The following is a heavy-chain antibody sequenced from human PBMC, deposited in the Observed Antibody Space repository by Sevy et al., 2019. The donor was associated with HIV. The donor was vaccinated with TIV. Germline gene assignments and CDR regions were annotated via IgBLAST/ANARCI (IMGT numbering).Heavy chain of an antibody. CDR1: GGSITSLY. CDR3: AGENAWGRGYS. J-gene: IGHJ4*02. Sequence: WETLSLTCTVSGGSITSLYWNWIQQPPGKELEWIANIDYNGHINYNPSLKSRVTLSLDTSNNQFSLRMSYVTAADTAMYYCAGENAWGRGYSWGQGTLVTVSS. CDR2: IDYNGHI. D-gene: IGHD1-26*01. V-gene: IGHV4-59*08.